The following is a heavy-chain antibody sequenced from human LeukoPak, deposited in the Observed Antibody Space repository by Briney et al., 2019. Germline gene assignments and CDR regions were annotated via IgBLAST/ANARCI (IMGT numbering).Heavy chain of an antibody. CDR1: GGSFSGYY. CDR3: ARGGLGLLRYFDWSNWFDP. Sequence: SETLSLTCAVYGGSFSGYYWSWIRQPPGKGLEWIGEINHSGSTNYNPSLKSRVTISVDTSKNQFSLKLSSMTAADTAVYYCARGGLGLLRYFDWSNWFDPWGQGTLVTVSS. CDR2: INHSGST. D-gene: IGHD3-9*01. J-gene: IGHJ5*02. V-gene: IGHV4-34*01.